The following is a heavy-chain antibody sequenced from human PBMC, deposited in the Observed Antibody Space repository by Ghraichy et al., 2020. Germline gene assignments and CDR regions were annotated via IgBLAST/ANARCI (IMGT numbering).Heavy chain of an antibody. Sequence: GGSLRLSCAASGFTFSSYGMHWVRQAPGKGLEWVAVIWYDGSNKYYADSVKGRFTISRDNSKNTLYLQMNSLRAEDTAVYYCAIFTNGDLGAEVFDPWGQGTLVTVSS. CDR1: GFTFSSYG. CDR2: IWYDGSNK. CDR3: AIFTNGDLGAEVFDP. J-gene: IGHJ5*02. V-gene: IGHV3-33*01. D-gene: IGHD4-17*01.